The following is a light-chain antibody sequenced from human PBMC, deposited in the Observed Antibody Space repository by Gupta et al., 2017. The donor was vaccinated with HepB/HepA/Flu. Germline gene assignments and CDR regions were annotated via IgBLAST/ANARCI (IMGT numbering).Light chain of an antibody. J-gene: IGKJ1*01. Sequence: EIVLTQSPSTLSLSPGERATLSCRASQSVSSYLAWYQQEPGQAPRLLIYDASNRATGIPARFSGSGSGTEFTLTISSLEPEDFAVYYCQQRSKWPGWTFGQGTKVEIK. CDR1: QSVSSY. CDR3: QQRSKWPGWT. V-gene: IGKV3-11*01. CDR2: DAS.